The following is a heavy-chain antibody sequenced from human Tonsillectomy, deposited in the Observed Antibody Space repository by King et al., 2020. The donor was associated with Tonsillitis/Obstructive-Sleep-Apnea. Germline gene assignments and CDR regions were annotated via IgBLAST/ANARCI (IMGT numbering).Heavy chain of an antibody. CDR2: IIPIFGTA. V-gene: IGHV1-69*12. CDR1: GGTFRSYA. J-gene: IGHJ3*02. D-gene: IGHD2-2*01. CDR3: ARDTTLGYCSSTSCPTDAFDI. Sequence: QLVQSGAEVKKPGSSVQVSCKASGGTFRSYAISWVRQAPGQGLEWMGGIIPIFGTANYAQKFQGRVTITADESTSTAYMELSSLRSEDTAVYYCARDTTLGYCSSTSCPTDAFDIWGQGTMVTVSS.